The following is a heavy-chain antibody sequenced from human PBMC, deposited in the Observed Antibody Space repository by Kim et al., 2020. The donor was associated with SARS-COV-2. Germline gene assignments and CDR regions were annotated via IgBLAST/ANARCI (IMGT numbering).Heavy chain of an antibody. Sequence: PPLQSRVTISVDTSKNQFSLKLSSVTAADTAVYYCARRGAYYGSGSYFDYWGQGTLVTVSS. J-gene: IGHJ4*02. CDR3: ARRGAYYGSGSYFDY. D-gene: IGHD3-10*01. V-gene: IGHV4-34*01.